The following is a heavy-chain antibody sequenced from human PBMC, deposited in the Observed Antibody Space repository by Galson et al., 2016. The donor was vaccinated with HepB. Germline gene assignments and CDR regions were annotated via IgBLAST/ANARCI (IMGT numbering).Heavy chain of an antibody. CDR2: ISTTKDER. J-gene: IGHJ3*02. D-gene: IGHD2-8*01. CDR3: VSLLYDITVTNTFNI. V-gene: IGHV1-18*01. CDR1: GSTFTNYG. Sequence: SCKASGSTFTNYGISWVRQAPGHGLEWMGWISTTKDERGYAQRFQGRVTMTIDTSTTTAYLELSRLRSDETAVYYCVSLLYDITVTNTFNIWGPGTMVNVPS.